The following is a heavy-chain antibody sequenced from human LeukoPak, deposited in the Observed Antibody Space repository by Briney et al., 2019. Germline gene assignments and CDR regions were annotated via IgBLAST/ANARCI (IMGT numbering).Heavy chain of an antibody. J-gene: IGHJ6*01. CDR3: ARDQGRSRRYSSGWEDYYYHG. CDR1: GFTFSSYA. Sequence: SGRSLRLSCAASGFTFSSYAMHWVRQAPGKGLEWVAVISYDGGNKYYADSVKGRFTISRDNSKNTLYLQMNSLRAEDTAVYYCARDQGRSRRYSSGWEDYYYHG. D-gene: IGHD6-19*01. V-gene: IGHV3-30*04. CDR2: ISYDGGNK.